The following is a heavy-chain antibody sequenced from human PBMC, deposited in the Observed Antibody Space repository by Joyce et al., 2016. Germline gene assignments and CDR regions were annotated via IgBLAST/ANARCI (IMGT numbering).Heavy chain of an antibody. Sequence: QLVESGGGVVKAGGSLRLSCEASGSTFSSSSMSWLRQAPGKGVEWVAAISATSYYIFHAETVRGRFTVSRDNAKKTLYLQMNSLRAEDSAVFYCARGGISYYYAMDVWGQGTTVTVSS. CDR3: ARGGISYYYAMDV. D-gene: IGHD3-16*01. J-gene: IGHJ6*02. CDR2: ISATSYYI. V-gene: IGHV3-21*01. CDR1: GSTFSSSS.